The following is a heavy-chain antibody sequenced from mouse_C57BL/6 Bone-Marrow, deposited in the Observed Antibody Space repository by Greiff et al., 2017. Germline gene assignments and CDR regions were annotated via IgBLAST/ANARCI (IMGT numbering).Heavy chain of an antibody. CDR3: ARSYYV. CDR2: IYPGDGDT. Sequence: VQGVESGPELVKPGASVKISCKASGYAFSSSWMNWVKQRPGKGLEWIGRIYPGDGDTNYNGKFKGKATLTADKSSSTAYMQLSSLTSEDSAVYFCARSYYVWGTGTTVTVSS. J-gene: IGHJ1*03. V-gene: IGHV1-82*01. CDR1: GYAFSSSW. D-gene: IGHD2-10*01.